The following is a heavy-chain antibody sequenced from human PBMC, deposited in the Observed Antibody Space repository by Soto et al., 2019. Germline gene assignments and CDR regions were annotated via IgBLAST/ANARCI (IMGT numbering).Heavy chain of an antibody. CDR3: AIDLNYGLCDY. CDR2: ISSSSSTI. CDR1: GFTFSSYS. D-gene: IGHD4-17*01. J-gene: IGHJ4*02. V-gene: IGHV3-48*01. Sequence: EVQLVESGGGLVQPGGSLRLSCAASGFTFSSYSMNWVRQAPGKGLEWVSYISSSSSTIYYADSVKGRFTISRDNAKNSLYLQMNSLRAEDTSVYYWAIDLNYGLCDYWGQGTLVTVSS.